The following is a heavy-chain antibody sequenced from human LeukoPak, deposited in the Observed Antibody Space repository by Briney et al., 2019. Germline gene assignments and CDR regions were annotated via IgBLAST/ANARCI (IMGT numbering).Heavy chain of an antibody. V-gene: IGHV3-53*01. CDR3: ARVKYSSSPLRDYYYGMDV. CDR2: IYSGGSR. J-gene: IGHJ6*02. CDR1: GFTVSSND. D-gene: IGHD6-6*01. Sequence: PGGSLRLSCAASGFTVSSNDMSWVRQAPGKGLEWVSVIYSGGSRYYSDAVKGRCTISRDTPKKTMYLKMNSPRAETTAVYYCARVKYSSSPLRDYYYGMDVWGQGNTVTVSS.